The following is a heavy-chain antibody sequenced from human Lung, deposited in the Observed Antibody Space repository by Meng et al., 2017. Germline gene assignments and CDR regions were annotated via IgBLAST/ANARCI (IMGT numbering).Heavy chain of an antibody. J-gene: IGHJ4*02. Sequence: QDELQQVGEGLLKHSGTLPLTGVVPGGSFSDYYWSWIRQPPGKGLEWIGEINHSGSTNYNPSLESRATISVDTSQNNLSLKLSSVTAADSAVYYCARGPTTMAHDFDYWGQGTLVTVSS. V-gene: IGHV4-34*01. CDR3: ARGPTTMAHDFDY. CDR1: GGSFSDYY. D-gene: IGHD4-11*01. CDR2: INHSGST.